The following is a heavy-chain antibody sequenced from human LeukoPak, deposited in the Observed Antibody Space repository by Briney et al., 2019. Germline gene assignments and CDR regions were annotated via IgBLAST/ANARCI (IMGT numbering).Heavy chain of an antibody. Sequence: VASVTLSCKASGYSFTSFGISWVRQPPGQGLQWIGWISAYTGNTNYAQNLQGRVTLTTDTSTSTAYMELRSLRSDDTAMYYCARSVQLGPQYYFDYWGQGTLVTVSS. CDR1: GYSFTSFG. CDR2: ISAYTGNT. D-gene: IGHD1-26*01. CDR3: ARSVQLGPQYYFDY. V-gene: IGHV1-18*04. J-gene: IGHJ4*02.